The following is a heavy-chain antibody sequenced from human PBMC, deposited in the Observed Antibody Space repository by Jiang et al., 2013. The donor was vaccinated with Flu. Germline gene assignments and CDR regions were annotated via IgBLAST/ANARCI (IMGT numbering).Heavy chain of an antibody. CDR2: IGHTGST. CDR3: ARGLSRYDILTGYYFDL. J-gene: IGHJ2*01. V-gene: IGHV4-34*01. D-gene: IGHD3-9*01. Sequence: KPSETLSLTCAVYGGSFSGYFLNWIRQPPGKGLEWIGEIGHTGSTNYNPSLKSRVAISVDTSKSQFSLKLNSVTAADTAVYYCARGLSRYDILTGYYFDLWGRGTLVTVSS. CDR1: GGSFSGYF.